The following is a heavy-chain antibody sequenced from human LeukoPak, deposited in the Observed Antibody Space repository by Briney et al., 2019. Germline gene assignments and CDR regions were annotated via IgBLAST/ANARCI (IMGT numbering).Heavy chain of an antibody. Sequence: GGSLRLSCAASGFTFSSYAMSWVRQAPGKGLEWVSAISGSGGSTYYADSVKGRFTISRDNSKNTLYLQMNSLRAEDSAVYYCAGAQWDLLYTFWGQGTLVTVSS. D-gene: IGHD1-26*01. CDR3: AGAQWDLLYTF. CDR2: ISGSGGST. J-gene: IGHJ4*02. V-gene: IGHV3-23*01. CDR1: GFTFSSYA.